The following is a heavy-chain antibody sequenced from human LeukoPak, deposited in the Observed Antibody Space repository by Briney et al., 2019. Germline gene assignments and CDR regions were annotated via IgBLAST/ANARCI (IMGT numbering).Heavy chain of an antibody. V-gene: IGHV3-23*01. J-gene: IGHJ4*02. CDR2: ISASGGST. CDR1: GFTFSSYA. Sequence: GGSLRLSCAASGFTFSSYAMSWVRQAPGKGLEWVSVISASGGSTYYADSVKGRFTISRDNSKNTLYLQMNSLRAEDTAVYYCAKLSLSGRSQSADYWGQGTLVTVSS. CDR3: AKLSLSGRSQSADY. D-gene: IGHD3-10*01.